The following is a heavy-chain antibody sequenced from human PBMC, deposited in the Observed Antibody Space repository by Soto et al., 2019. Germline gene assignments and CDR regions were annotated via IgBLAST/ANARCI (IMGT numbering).Heavy chain of an antibody. CDR3: ARDRGGYSYGLGYYYYGMDV. J-gene: IGHJ6*02. D-gene: IGHD5-18*01. V-gene: IGHV1-69*12. CDR2: IVPIFGTA. Sequence: QVQLVQSGAEVKKPGSSVKVSCKASGGTFSSYAISWVRQAPGQGLEWMGGIVPIFGTANYAQKFQGRVTITADESTSTAYMELSSLRSEDTAVYYCARDRGGYSYGLGYYYYGMDVWGQGTTVTVS. CDR1: GGTFSSYA.